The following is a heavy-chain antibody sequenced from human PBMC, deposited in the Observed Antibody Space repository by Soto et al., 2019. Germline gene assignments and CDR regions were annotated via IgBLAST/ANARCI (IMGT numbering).Heavy chain of an antibody. Sequence: EVQLVESGGGLVQPGGSLRLSCAGSGFTFSDYYIDWVRQAPGKGLEWVGRSRDKGNSYSTDYAASVKGRFTISRDASKISLFLQLNSLQTEETALYYCTRCITGTTSAVYWGQGTLVTVSS. V-gene: IGHV3-72*01. CDR3: TRCITGTTSAVY. CDR1: GFTFSDYY. D-gene: IGHD1-7*01. CDR2: SRDKGNSYST. J-gene: IGHJ4*02.